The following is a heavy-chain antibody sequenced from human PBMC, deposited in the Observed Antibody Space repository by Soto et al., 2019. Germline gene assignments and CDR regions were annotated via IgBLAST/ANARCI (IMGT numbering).Heavy chain of an antibody. CDR2: IYYSGST. J-gene: IGHJ3*02. V-gene: IGHV4-31*03. Sequence: SETLSLTCTVSGGSISSGGYYWSWIRRHPGKGLEWIGYIYYSGSTYYNPSLKSRVTISVDTSKNQFSLKLSSVTAADTAVYYCARGPLCFTRVRGAPPADAFDIWGKGTMVTVAS. CDR3: ARGPLCFTRVRGAPPADAFDI. CDR1: GGSISSGGYY. D-gene: IGHD3-10*01.